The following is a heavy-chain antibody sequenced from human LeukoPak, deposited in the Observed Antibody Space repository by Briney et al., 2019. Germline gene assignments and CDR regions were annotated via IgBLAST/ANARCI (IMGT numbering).Heavy chain of an antibody. V-gene: IGHV3-23*01. Sequence: GGSLRLSCEASGFTFRTYGMTWVRQAPGKGLEWVSGITGSSTWTYYAHSVKRRFTISSDNSKNTLHLQMDSLRAEDTAIYYCARELVSLGTGYFDLWGRGTLVTVSS. CDR2: ITGSSTWT. D-gene: IGHD7-27*01. CDR3: ARELVSLGTGYFDL. J-gene: IGHJ2*01. CDR1: GFTFRTYG.